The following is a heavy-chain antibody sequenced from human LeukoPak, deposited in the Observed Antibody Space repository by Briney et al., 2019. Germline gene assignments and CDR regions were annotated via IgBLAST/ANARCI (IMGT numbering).Heavy chain of an antibody. CDR3: ARDKVSSGGNTHD. Sequence: SETLSLTCTVSGGSISSGGYYWSWIRQHPGKGLEWIGYIYYSGSTYYNPSLKSRVTISVDTSKNQFSLKLSSVTAADTAAYYCARDKVSSGGNTHDWGQGTLVTVSP. CDR1: GGSISSGGYY. D-gene: IGHD4-23*01. J-gene: IGHJ4*02. V-gene: IGHV4-31*03. CDR2: IYYSGST.